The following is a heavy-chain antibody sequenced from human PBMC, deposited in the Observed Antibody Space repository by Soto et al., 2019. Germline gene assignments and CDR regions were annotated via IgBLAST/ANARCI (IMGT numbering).Heavy chain of an antibody. D-gene: IGHD5-18*01. J-gene: IGHJ5*02. V-gene: IGHV1-18*01. CDR2: ISAYNGNT. CDR3: ARVGYSYGHNWFDP. Sequence: AASVKVSCKASGYTFTSYGISWVRQAPGQGLEWMGWISAYNGNTNYAQKLQGRVTMTTDTSTSTAYMELRSLRSDDTAVYYCARVGYSYGHNWFDPWGQGTLVTVSS. CDR1: GYTFTSYG.